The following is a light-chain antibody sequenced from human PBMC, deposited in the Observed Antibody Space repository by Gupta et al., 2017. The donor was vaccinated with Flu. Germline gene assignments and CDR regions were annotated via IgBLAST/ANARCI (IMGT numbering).Light chain of an antibody. CDR2: DVS. CDR3: SSYTSSSTVGV. CDR1: SSDVGGYNY. V-gene: IGLV2-14*01. J-gene: IGLJ3*02. Sequence: QSALTQPASVSGSPGQSITISCTGTSSDVGGYNYVSWYQQHPGKAPKLMIYDVSNRPSGVSNRFSGSKSDNTASLTISGLQAEDEADYYCSSYTSSSTVGVFGGGTKLTVL.